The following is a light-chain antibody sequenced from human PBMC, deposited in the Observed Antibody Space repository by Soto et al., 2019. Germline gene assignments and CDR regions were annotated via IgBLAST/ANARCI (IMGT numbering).Light chain of an antibody. J-gene: IGKJ1*01. CDR3: QQYGSSGK. Sequence: EIVLTHSPGTLSLSPWERATLSCRASQSVASRNLAWYQQKPGQAPRLLIYGASTRATGIPARFSGSGSGTDFTLTISRLEPEDFAVYYCQQYGSSGKFGQGTKVDIK. CDR1: QSVASRN. V-gene: IGKV3-20*01. CDR2: GAS.